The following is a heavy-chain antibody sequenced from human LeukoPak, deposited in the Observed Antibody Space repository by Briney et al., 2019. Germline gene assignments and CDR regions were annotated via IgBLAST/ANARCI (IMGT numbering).Heavy chain of an antibody. CDR2: IYYSGST. CDR1: GGSISSGGYY. CDR3: ARGGYCSGGSCYLTWFDP. J-gene: IGHJ5*02. V-gene: IGHV4-31*03. Sequence: SQTLSLTCTVSGGSISSGGYYWSWIRQHPGKGLEWIGYIYYSGSTYYNPSLKSRLTISVNTSKNQFSLKLSSVTAADTAVYYCARGGYCSGGSCYLTWFDPWGQGTLVTVSS. D-gene: IGHD2-15*01.